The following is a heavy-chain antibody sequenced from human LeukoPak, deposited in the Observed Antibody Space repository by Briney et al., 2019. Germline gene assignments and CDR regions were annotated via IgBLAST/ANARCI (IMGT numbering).Heavy chain of an antibody. CDR1: GFTFSSYW. CDR3: ARVPDSGSAIDY. V-gene: IGHV3-74*01. Sequence: QPGGSLRLSCAASGFTFSSYWMHWVRQAPGKGLVWVSRINSDGSSTSYADSVKGRFTISRDNAKNTLYLQMNSLRAEDTAVYYCARVPDSGSAIDYWGQGTLVTVSS. J-gene: IGHJ4*02. CDR2: INSDGSST. D-gene: IGHD1-26*01.